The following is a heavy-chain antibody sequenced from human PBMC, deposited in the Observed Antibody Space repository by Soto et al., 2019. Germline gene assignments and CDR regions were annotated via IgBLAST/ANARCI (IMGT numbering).Heavy chain of an antibody. D-gene: IGHD1-1*01. CDR2: RNDGSEE. Sequence: QVQLVESGGGVVRPGTSLRLSCAATGFSFSAHGMHWVRQAPGKGVEWLAVRNDGSEEGYADAVRGRFTISRDNARNILYLQMDNLRAEDSALYYCARDDLFVDNGLDHWGQGTLVTVSS. CDR1: GFSFSAHG. J-gene: IGHJ4*02. CDR3: ARDDLFVDNGLDH. V-gene: IGHV3-33*01.